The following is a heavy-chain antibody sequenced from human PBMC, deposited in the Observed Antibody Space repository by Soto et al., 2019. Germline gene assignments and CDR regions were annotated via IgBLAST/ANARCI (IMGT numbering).Heavy chain of an antibody. D-gene: IGHD1-1*01. CDR1: GYGFTTYG. V-gene: IGHV1-18*01. Sequence: QVHLVQSGAEVKKPGASVKVSCKRSGYGFTTYGITWVRQAPGQGLEWMAWISAHNGNTDYAQNLQGRVTVTRDTSTSTAYMELRSLRSDDTAVYYCARGRYGDYWGQGALVTVSS. CDR2: ISAHNGNT. J-gene: IGHJ4*02. CDR3: ARGRYGDY.